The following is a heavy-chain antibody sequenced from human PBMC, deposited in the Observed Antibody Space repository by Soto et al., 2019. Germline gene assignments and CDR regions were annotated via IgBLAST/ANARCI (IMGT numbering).Heavy chain of an antibody. V-gene: IGHV3-21*01. J-gene: IGHJ4*02. CDR3: ARDPPTGTTLDWADS. Sequence: VGSLRLSCAASGFSFSSDSMGWVCQARGKGLEWVSSISSSGSFMNYADSVKGRFTISRDNAKNSLYLQMSGLKDEDTAVYYCARDPPTGTTLDWADSWGQGTLVTVSS. D-gene: IGHD1-7*01. CDR1: GFSFSSDS. CDR2: ISSSGSFM.